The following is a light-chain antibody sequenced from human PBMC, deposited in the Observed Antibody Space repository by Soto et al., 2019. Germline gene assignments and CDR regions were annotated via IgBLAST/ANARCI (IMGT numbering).Light chain of an antibody. V-gene: IGKV1-39*01. Sequence: DIQMTQSPSSLSASVGDRVTITCRASQSISDYLNWYQQKPGKVPKLLMYAASSLQSGVPSRFSGSGSGTDFTLTISSLQPEDFGTYYCQHPKWAFGQGTTVEI. J-gene: IGKJ1*01. CDR1: QSISDY. CDR3: QHPKWA. CDR2: AAS.